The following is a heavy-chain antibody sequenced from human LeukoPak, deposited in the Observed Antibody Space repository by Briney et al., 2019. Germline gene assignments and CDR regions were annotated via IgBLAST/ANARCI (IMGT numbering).Heavy chain of an antibody. J-gene: IGHJ4*02. Sequence: GGSLRLSCAASGFTFSNYWMSWVRQAPGKGLEWVANIKQDGSEKYYMDSVKGRFTISRDNVKKSLSLQMNSLTAEDTAVYYCASRTFEVRTAWNPERVWGRGTLVTVSS. D-gene: IGHD1-1*01. CDR3: ASRTFEVRTAWNPERV. V-gene: IGHV3-7*01. CDR2: IKQDGSEK. CDR1: GFTFSNYW.